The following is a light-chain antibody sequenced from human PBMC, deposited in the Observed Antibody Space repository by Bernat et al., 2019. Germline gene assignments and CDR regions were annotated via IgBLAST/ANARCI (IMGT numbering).Light chain of an antibody. CDR3: QQYDNLPLT. V-gene: IGKV1-33*01. Sequence: DIQMTQSPSFLSASVGDRVTITCRASQDIGIYLDWYQEKPGKAPKLLIYGASNLETGVPSRFSGSGSGTDFTFTISSLQPEDIATYYCQQYDNLPLTFGRGTKVDIK. CDR2: GAS. J-gene: IGKJ4*01. CDR1: QDIGIY.